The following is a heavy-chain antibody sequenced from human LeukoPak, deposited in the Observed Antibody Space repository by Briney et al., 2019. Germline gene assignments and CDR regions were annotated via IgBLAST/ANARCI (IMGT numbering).Heavy chain of an antibody. V-gene: IGHV3-11*01. J-gene: IGHJ4*02. CDR2: ISSSGSTI. CDR3: ARVGCSGGSCYSGT. CDR1: GFTFSDYY. D-gene: IGHD2-15*01. Sequence: GGSLRLSCAASGFTFSDYYMSWIRQAPGKGLEWVSYISSSGSTIYYADSVKGRFTISRDNAKDSLYLQMNSLRAEDTAVYYCARVGCSGGSCYSGTWGQGTLVTVSS.